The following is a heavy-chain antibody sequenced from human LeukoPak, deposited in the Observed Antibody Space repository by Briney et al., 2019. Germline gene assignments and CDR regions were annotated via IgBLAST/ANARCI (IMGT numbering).Heavy chain of an antibody. CDR2: ISGSGERT. CDR1: GFTCNSYG. Sequence: GGSLRLSCAASGFTCNSYGMSWVRQAPGKGLEGVSAISGSGERTYHADSVKGRFTISRDNSKNTLYLQMNSLRAEDTAVYYCAKGGAVSSKSSTMLRGTRRYNYYMDVWGKGTTVTISS. CDR3: AKGGAVSSKSSTMLRGTRRYNYYMDV. D-gene: IGHD3-10*01. V-gene: IGHV3-23*01. J-gene: IGHJ6*03.